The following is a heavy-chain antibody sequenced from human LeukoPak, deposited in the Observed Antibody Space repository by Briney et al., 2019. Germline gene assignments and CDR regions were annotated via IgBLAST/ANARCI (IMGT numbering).Heavy chain of an antibody. CDR2: IRYDGSNK. CDR1: GFTFSSYG. CDR3: GREIQAPGKTLEY. J-gene: IGHJ4*02. V-gene: IGHV3-30*02. Sequence: GGSLRLSCAASGFTFSSYGMHWVRQAPGKGLEWVAFIRYDGSNKYYADSVKGRFTISRDNAKNTLYLQMNSLRGEDTAVYYCGREIQAPGKTLEYWGQGTLVTVSS.